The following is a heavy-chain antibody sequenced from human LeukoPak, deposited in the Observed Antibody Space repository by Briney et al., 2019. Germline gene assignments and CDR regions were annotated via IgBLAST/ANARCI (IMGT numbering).Heavy chain of an antibody. CDR2: IYSGGST. CDR1: GFTVSSNY. D-gene: IGHD3-10*01. CDR3: ARDSADTMVRGKKAYYYGMDV. J-gene: IGHJ6*02. Sequence: GGSLRLSCAASGFTVSSNYRSWVRQAPGKGLEWVSVIYSGGSTYYADSVKGRFTISRDNSKNTLYLQMNSLRAEDTAVYYCARDSADTMVRGKKAYYYGMDVWGQGTTVTVSS. V-gene: IGHV3-66*01.